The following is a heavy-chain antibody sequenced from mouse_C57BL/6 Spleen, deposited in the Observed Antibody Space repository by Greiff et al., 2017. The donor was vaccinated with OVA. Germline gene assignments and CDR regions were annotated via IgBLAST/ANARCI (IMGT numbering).Heavy chain of an antibody. Sequence: EVMLVESGEGLVKPGGSLKLSCAASGFTFSSYAMSWVRQTPEKRLEWVAYISSGGDYIYFADTVTGRFTISRDNARNTLYLQMSSLKSEDTAMYYCTRRYSNYVAFAYWGQGTLVTVSA. CDR3: TRRYSNYVAFAY. D-gene: IGHD2-5*01. CDR1: GFTFSSYA. V-gene: IGHV5S21*01. J-gene: IGHJ3*01. CDR2: ISSGGDYI.